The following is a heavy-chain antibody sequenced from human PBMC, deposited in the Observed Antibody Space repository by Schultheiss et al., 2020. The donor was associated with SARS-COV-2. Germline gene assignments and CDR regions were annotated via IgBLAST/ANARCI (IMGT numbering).Heavy chain of an antibody. D-gene: IGHD7-27*01. CDR2: IYPGDSDT. Sequence: GGSLRLSCKGSGYSSTSYWIGWVRQMPGKGLEWMGIIYPGDSDTTYSPSFQGQVTISADKSISTAYLQWSSLKASDTAMYYCARSRLGDGMDVWGQGTTVTVSS. CDR1: GYSSTSYW. CDR3: ARSRLGDGMDV. V-gene: IGHV5-51*01. J-gene: IGHJ6*02.